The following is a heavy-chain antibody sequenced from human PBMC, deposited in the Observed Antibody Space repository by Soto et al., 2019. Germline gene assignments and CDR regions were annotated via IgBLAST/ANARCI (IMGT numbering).Heavy chain of an antibody. V-gene: IGHV1-69*01. Sequence: QVQLVQSGAEVKEPGSSVRVSCKASGGTFDNFIMNWVRQTPGQGLEWMGGIVPMLGTPTYAEKFKGRVTISATGSTSTMYMEVTSLRSDDTAIYYCASNGTYSSSLSQYSGMDVWGQWTTVTVSS. J-gene: IGHJ6*02. CDR1: GGTFDNFI. CDR3: ASNGTYSSSLSQYSGMDV. D-gene: IGHD1-26*01. CDR2: IVPMLGTP.